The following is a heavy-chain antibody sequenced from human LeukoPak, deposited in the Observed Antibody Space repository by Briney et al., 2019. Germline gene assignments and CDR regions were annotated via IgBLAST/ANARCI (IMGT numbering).Heavy chain of an antibody. D-gene: IGHD1-26*01. CDR2: IYYSGST. CDR3: ARGPLSVGIGSYVRLFDY. J-gene: IGHJ4*02. CDR1: GGSVSSGSYY. V-gene: IGHV4-61*01. Sequence: PSETLSLTCTVSGGSVSSGSYYWSWIRQPPGKGLEWIGYIYYSGSTNYNPSLKSRVTISVDTSKNQFSLKLSSVTAADTAVYYCARGPLSVGIGSYVRLFDYWGQGTLVTVSS.